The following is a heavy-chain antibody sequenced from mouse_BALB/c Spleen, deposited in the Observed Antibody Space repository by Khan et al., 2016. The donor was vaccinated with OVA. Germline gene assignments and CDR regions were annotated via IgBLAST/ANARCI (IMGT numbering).Heavy chain of an antibody. V-gene: IGHV1-5*01. CDR3: SRRNWDVAWFAY. CDR1: GYTFTSYW. Sequence: VQLQQSGTVLARPGASVKMSCKASGYTFTSYWMHWVKQRPGQGLEWIGDIYPGNTDTNYNQKFKGKAKLTAVTSTSTSYRGLSSLTNEDSAVYYCSRRNWDVAWFAYWGQGTLVTVSA. D-gene: IGHD4-1*01. J-gene: IGHJ3*01. CDR2: IYPGNTDT.